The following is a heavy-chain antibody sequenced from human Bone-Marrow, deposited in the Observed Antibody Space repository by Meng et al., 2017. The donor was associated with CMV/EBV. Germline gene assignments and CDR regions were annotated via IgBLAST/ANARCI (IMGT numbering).Heavy chain of an antibody. Sequence: SVKVSCKASGGTFSSYAISWVRQAPGQGLEWMGGIIPILGIANYAQKFQGRVTITADKSTSTAYMELSSLRSEDTAVYYCAREIQDIVVVVAAPLGYWGQGTRVTVSS. D-gene: IGHD2-15*01. CDR1: GGTFSSYA. CDR2: IIPILGIA. V-gene: IGHV1-69*10. J-gene: IGHJ4*02. CDR3: AREIQDIVVVVAAPLGY.